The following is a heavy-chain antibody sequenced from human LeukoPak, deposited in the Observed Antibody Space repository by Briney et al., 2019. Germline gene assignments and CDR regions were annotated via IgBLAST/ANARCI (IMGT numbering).Heavy chain of an antibody. J-gene: IGHJ3*02. CDR1: GGTFSSYT. V-gene: IGHV1-69*02. CDR3: ARGFILEWLWHRGSDAFDI. Sequence: GSSVKVSCKASGGTFSSYTISWVRQAPGQGLEWMRRIIPILGIANYAQKFQGRVTITADKSTSTAYMELSSLRSEDTAVYYCARGFILEWLWHRGSDAFDIWGQGTMVTVSS. D-gene: IGHD3-3*01. CDR2: IIPILGIA.